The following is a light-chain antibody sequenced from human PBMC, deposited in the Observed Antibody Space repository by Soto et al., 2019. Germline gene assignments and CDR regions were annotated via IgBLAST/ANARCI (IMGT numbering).Light chain of an antibody. CDR3: GSYTTRITVI. CDR1: SSDVGDHNS. Sequence: QTVVTQPASVSGSPGQSITISCTGTSSDVGDHNSVSWYQQQPGKAPKLMIYAVSNRPSGVSNRFSGSKSGNTASLTISGLQAEDEADYYCGSYTTRITVIFGGGTKLTVL. V-gene: IGLV2-14*03. CDR2: AVS. J-gene: IGLJ2*01.